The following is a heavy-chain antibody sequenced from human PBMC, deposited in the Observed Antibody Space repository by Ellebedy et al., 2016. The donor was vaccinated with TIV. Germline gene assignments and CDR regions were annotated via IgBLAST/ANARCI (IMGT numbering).Heavy chain of an antibody. J-gene: IGHJ4*02. D-gene: IGHD6-13*01. CDR1: GFTFSSYA. CDR3: AKGTNQLAAACLDY. CDR2: ISGSGGGT. V-gene: IGHV3-23*01. Sequence: GESLKIPCAAPGFTFSSYAMNWVRQAPGKGLEWVSGISGSGGGTFYADSVKGRLTIPRDNSKNTLNLQMNSLRAEDTAKYYCAKGTNQLAAACLDYWGRGTLVTVSS.